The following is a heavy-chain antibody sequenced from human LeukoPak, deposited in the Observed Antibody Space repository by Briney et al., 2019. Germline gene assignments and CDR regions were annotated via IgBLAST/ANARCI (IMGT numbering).Heavy chain of an antibody. Sequence: GGSLRLSCGASGFSFGTYGMNWVRRAPGKGLEWISFISSSSTTIYYRDSVKSRFVISRDSAKSSLYLQMNSLRVEDTAVYYCVTDWPVHWGQGTLVTVSS. V-gene: IGHV3-48*04. D-gene: IGHD2-21*01. CDR3: VTDWPVH. J-gene: IGHJ4*02. CDR1: GFSFGTYG. CDR2: ISSSSTTI.